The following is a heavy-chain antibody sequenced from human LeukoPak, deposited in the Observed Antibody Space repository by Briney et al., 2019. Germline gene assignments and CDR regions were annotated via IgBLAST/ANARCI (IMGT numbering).Heavy chain of an antibody. CDR2: FYYSEST. CDR3: ARPGEGPWEYYYYGMDV. J-gene: IGHJ6*02. V-gene: IGHV4-59*01. D-gene: IGHD1-26*01. CDR1: GGSISSYY. Sequence: PSESLSLTCTVSGGSISSYYWSWIRQPPGKGLEWIGYFYYSESTNYNPSLKSRVTISVDTSKNQFSLKLSSVTAADTAVYYCARPGEGPWEYYYYGMDVWGQGTTVTVSS.